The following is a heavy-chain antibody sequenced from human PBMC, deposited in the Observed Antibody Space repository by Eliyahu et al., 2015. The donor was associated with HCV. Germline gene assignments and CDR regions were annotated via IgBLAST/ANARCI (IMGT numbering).Heavy chain of an antibody. Sequence: QLQLQESGPGLVKPSETLPLTCTVSGGSISSSSYYWGXIRQPPGKGLEWIGSIYYSGSTYYNPSLKSRVTISVDTSKNQFSLKLSSVTAADTAVYYCFYYYGSGSYYSWFDPWGQGTLVTVSS. CDR2: IYYSGST. D-gene: IGHD3-10*01. CDR3: FYYYGSGSYYSWFDP. CDR1: GGSISSSSYY. V-gene: IGHV4-39*01. J-gene: IGHJ5*02.